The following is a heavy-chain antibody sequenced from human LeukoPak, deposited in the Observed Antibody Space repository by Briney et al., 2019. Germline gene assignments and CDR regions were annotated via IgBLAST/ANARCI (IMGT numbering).Heavy chain of an antibody. CDR1: GGTFSSYA. J-gene: IGHJ6*02. D-gene: IGHD6-19*01. V-gene: IGHV1-69*13. CDR3: ARSDPAVAGLYGMDV. Sequence: ASVTVSCKASGGTFSSYAISWVRQAPGQGLEWMGGIIPIFGTANYAQKFQGRVTITADESTSTAYMELSSLRSEDTAVYYCARSDPAVAGLYGMDVWGQGTTVTVSS. CDR2: IIPIFGTA.